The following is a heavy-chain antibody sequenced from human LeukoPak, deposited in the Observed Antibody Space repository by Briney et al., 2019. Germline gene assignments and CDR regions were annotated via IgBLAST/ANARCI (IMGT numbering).Heavy chain of an antibody. J-gene: IGHJ4*02. CDR1: GFTFDDYG. Sequence: NSGGSLRLSCAASGFTFDDYGMNWVRQAPGKGLEWVSSVSSTSTYIYYADSVRGRFTISRANATNSLYLQMHSQRAEDRADYYCAREGSGSYYEGWFGYWGQGILVTVSS. CDR3: AREGSGSYYEGWFGY. V-gene: IGHV3-21*01. CDR2: VSSTSTYI. D-gene: IGHD1-26*01.